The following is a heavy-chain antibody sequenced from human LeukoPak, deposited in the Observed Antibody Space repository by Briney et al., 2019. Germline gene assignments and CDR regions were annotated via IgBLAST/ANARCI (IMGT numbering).Heavy chain of an antibody. CDR2: INHSGST. CDR1: GGSFSGYY. D-gene: IGHD6-13*01. Sequence: KPSETLSLTCAVYGGSFSGYYWSWIRQPPGKGLEWIGEINHSGSTNYNPSLKSRVTISVDTSKNQFSLKLSSVTAADTAVYYCARAGYSSSWYKRKLDYWGQGTLVTVSS. CDR3: ARAGYSSSWYKRKLDY. V-gene: IGHV4-34*01. J-gene: IGHJ4*02.